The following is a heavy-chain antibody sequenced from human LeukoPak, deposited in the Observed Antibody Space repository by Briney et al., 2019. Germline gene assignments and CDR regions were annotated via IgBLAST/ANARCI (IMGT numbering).Heavy chain of an antibody. CDR1: GFTFSTYD. CDR3: GRNFNY. V-gene: IGHV3-21*01. CDR2: ITTRSSNT. J-gene: IGHJ4*02. Sequence: GGSLRLSCAASGFTFSTYDMIWVRQAPGKGLEWLSTITTRSSNTYYAEPAKGRFTISRDDAKNSLHLQMNSLRAEDTAVNYCGRNFNYWGQGTLVTVAS.